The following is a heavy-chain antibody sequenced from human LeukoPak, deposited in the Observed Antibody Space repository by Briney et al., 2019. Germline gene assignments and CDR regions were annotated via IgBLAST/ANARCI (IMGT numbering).Heavy chain of an antibody. CDR3: ARAPGYCSGGSCQGTHFDY. D-gene: IGHD2-15*01. CDR2: IYHSGST. CDR1: GGSISSGDYS. J-gene: IGHJ4*02. V-gene: IGHV4-30-2*01. Sequence: PSETLSLTCAVSGGSISSGDYSWSWIRQPPGKGLEWIGYIYHSGSTYYNPSLKSRVTISVDRSKNQFSLKLNSVTAADTAVYYCARAPGYCSGGSCQGTHFDYWGQGTLVTVSS.